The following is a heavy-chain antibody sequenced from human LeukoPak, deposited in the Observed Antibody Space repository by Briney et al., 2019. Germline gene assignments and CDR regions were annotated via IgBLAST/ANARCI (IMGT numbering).Heavy chain of an antibody. Sequence: GGSLRLSCEGSGFTFSNYWMSWVRQAPGKGLEWVAVISYDGSNKYYADSVKGRFTISRDNSKNTLYLQMNSLRAEDTAVYYCASQNYDILTGYPPGFDYWGQGTLVTVSS. V-gene: IGHV3-30*03. D-gene: IGHD3-9*01. CDR1: GFTFSNYW. J-gene: IGHJ4*02. CDR3: ASQNYDILTGYPPGFDY. CDR2: ISYDGSNK.